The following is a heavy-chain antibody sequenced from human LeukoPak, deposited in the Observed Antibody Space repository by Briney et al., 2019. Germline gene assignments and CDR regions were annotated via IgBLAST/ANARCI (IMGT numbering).Heavy chain of an antibody. CDR1: GFTFSSYS. V-gene: IGHV3-21*01. CDR3: ARGYSYYYNGMDV. CDR2: ISSSSSYI. D-gene: IGHD2-15*01. Sequence: GGSLRLSCAASGFTFSSYSMNWVRQAPGKGLEWVSSISSSSSYIFYADSVEGRFTISRDNAKNSLFVQMNSLRAEDTGVYYCARGYSYYYNGMDVWGQGTTVTVS. J-gene: IGHJ6*02.